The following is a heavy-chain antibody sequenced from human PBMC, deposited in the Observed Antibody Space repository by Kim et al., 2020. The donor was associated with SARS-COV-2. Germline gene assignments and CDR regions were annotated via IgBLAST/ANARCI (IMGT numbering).Heavy chain of an antibody. D-gene: IGHD4-4*01. CDR1: GLTFSSYA. Sequence: GGSLRLSCAASGLTFSSYAMHWVRQAPGKGLEWVAVISYDGSNKYYADSVKGRFTISRDNSKNTLYLQMNSLRAEDTAVYYCAREDNYSNFRYFDYWGQGTLVTVSS. J-gene: IGHJ4*02. CDR2: ISYDGSNK. V-gene: IGHV3-30-3*01. CDR3: AREDNYSNFRYFDY.